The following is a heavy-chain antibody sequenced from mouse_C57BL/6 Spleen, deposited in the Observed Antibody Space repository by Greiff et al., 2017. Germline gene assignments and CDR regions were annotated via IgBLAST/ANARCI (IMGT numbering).Heavy chain of an antibody. Sequence: QVQLQQSGAELVRPGASVTLSCKASGYTFTDYEMHWVKQTPVHGLEWIGAIDPETGGTAYNQKFKGKAILTADKSSSTAYMELRSLTSEDSAVYYCTRGTLYYYGSSSPWFAYWGQGTLVTVSA. J-gene: IGHJ3*01. CDR1: GYTFTDYE. V-gene: IGHV1-15*01. D-gene: IGHD1-1*01. CDR2: IDPETGGT. CDR3: TRGTLYYYGSSSPWFAY.